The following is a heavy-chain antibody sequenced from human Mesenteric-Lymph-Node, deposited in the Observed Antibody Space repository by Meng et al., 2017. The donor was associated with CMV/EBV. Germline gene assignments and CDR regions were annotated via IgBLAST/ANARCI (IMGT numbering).Heavy chain of an antibody. CDR2: IKSKADGGTS. D-gene: IGHD3-22*01. CDR1: GFTFSNAW. Sequence: GGSLRLSCAASGFTFSNAWMTWVRQAPGKGLEWVGRIKSKADGGTSDYAAPVKGRFTISRDDSKNTLYLQMSSLKTEDTAVYYCTRDRDLAYYYDSSGFEAFDIWGQGTMVTVSS. CDR3: TRDRDLAYYYDSSGFEAFDI. V-gene: IGHV3-15*01. J-gene: IGHJ3*02.